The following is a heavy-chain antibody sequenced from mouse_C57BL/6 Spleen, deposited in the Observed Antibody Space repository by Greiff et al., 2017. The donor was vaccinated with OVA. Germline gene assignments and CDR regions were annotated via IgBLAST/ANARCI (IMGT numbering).Heavy chain of an antibody. V-gene: IGHV7-3*01. J-gene: IGHJ2*01. D-gene: IGHD1-1*01. Sequence: EVPLQESGGGLVQPGGSLSLSCAASGFTFTDYYMSWVRQPPGKALEWLGFIRNKANGYTTEYSASVKGRFTISRDNSQSILYLQMNALRAKDSATYNCARLGDTTVVGNYFDYWGQGTTLTVSS. CDR2: IRNKANGYTT. CDR3: ARLGDTTVVGNYFDY. CDR1: GFTFTDYY.